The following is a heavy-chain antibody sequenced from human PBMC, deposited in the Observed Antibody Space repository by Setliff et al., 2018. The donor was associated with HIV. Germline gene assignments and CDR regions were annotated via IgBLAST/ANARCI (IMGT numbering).Heavy chain of an antibody. Sequence: GASVKVSCKASGYTFTNFAIHWVRLAPGKGLEWVANIKPDGSQKNYVDSVRGRFTISRENAKDSLYLQMNSLRVEDTAVYYCARGYTGDFHWGQGTLVTVSS. V-gene: IGHV3-7*01. J-gene: IGHJ1*01. CDR2: IKPDGSQK. CDR3: ARGYTGDFH. D-gene: IGHD7-27*01. CDR1: GYTFTNFA.